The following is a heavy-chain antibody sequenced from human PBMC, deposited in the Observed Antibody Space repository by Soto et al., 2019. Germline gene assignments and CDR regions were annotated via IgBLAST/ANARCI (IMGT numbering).Heavy chain of an antibody. CDR2: ISSSSTYT. V-gene: IGHV3-11*06. D-gene: IGHD3-22*01. J-gene: IGHJ6*02. CDR1: GFTFSDYF. Sequence: PWGCLSLSCAASGFTFSDYFLSWIRQAPGKGLEWVSYISSSSTYTNYADSVKGRFSISRDNTKNSLYLQMNSLRAEDTAVYYCARSRIVNYYFYGMDVWGQGTTVTVSS. CDR3: ARSRIVNYYFYGMDV.